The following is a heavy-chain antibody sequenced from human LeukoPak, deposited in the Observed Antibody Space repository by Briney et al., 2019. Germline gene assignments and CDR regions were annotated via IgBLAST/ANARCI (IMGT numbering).Heavy chain of an antibody. CDR2: INHSGST. CDR1: GGSFSGYY. V-gene: IGHV4-34*01. Sequence: SETLSLTCAVYGGSFSGYYWSWIRQPPGKGLEWIGEINHSGSTNYNPSLKSRVTISVDTSKNQFSLKLSSVTAADTAVYYCARDPGRYSGSYFDYWGQGTLVTVSS. J-gene: IGHJ4*02. CDR3: ARDPGRYSGSYFDY. D-gene: IGHD1-26*01.